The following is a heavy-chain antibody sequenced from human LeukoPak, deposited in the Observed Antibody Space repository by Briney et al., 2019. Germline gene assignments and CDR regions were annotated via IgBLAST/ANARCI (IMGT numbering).Heavy chain of an antibody. CDR1: GFTFDDYG. CDR2: ISWNGGST. V-gene: IGHV3-20*04. CDR3: ARPQTCGDALNI. J-gene: IGHJ3*02. D-gene: IGHD6-25*01. Sequence: GGSLRLSCAASGFTFDDYGMSWVRQAPGMGLEWVSGISWNGGSTGYADSVKGRFTISRDNAKNSLYLQMNSLRAEDTALYYCARPQTCGDALNIWGQGTMVTVSS.